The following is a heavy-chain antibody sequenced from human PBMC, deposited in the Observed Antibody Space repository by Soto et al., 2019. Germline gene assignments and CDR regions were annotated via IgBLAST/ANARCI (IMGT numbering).Heavy chain of an antibody. V-gene: IGHV3-30*18. CDR2: ISYDGSNK. CDR3: AKDPRDLIAVAGTHPSYYFDY. Sequence: HPGGSMRLSCAASGFTFSSYGMHWVRQAPGKGLEWVAVISYDGSNKYYADSVKGRFTISRDNSKNTLYLQMNSLRAEDTAVYYCAKDPRDLIAVAGTHPSYYFDYWGQGTLVTVSS. CDR1: GFTFSSYG. D-gene: IGHD6-19*01. J-gene: IGHJ4*02.